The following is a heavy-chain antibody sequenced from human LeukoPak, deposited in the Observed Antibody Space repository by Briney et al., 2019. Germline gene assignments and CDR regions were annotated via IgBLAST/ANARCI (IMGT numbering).Heavy chain of an antibody. CDR3: ARDKRMVRGVIIHNWFDP. CDR1: GGSFSGYY. J-gene: IGHJ5*02. Sequence: SETLSLTCAVYGGSFSGYYWSWIRQPPGKGLEWIGEINHSGSTNYNPSLKSRVTMSVDTSKNQFSLKLSSVTAADTAVYYCARDKRMVRGVIIHNWFDPRGQGTLVTVSS. V-gene: IGHV4-34*01. D-gene: IGHD3-10*01. CDR2: INHSGST.